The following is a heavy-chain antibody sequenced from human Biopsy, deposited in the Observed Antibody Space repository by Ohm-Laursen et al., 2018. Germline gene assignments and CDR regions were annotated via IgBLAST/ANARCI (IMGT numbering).Heavy chain of an antibody. V-gene: IGHV1-8*01. CDR3: ARWETTLGRSLDS. CDR2: MSPNTCNT. Sequence: ASVKVSCKASGYTFTSHDINWVRQATGQGLEWMGWMSPNTCNTVYAQRFQDRVTVTSDTSTGTAYMELTSLTSDDTAVYFCARWETTLGRSLDSWGQGTLVAVSS. CDR1: GYTFTSHD. J-gene: IGHJ4*02. D-gene: IGHD1-26*01.